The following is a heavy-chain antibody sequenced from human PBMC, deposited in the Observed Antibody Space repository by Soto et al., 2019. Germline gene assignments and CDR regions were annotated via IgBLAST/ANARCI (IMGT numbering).Heavy chain of an antibody. CDR2: IIPILGIA. CDR1: GGTFSSYT. D-gene: IGHD3-3*01. V-gene: IGHV1-69*02. J-gene: IGHJ6*02. CDR3: ARGLDFWSGYYDQYYYGLDV. Sequence: EASVKVSCKASGGTFSSYTISWVRQAPGQGLDWMGRIIPILGIANYAQKFQGRVTITADKSTSTAYMELSSLRSEDTAVYYCARGLDFWSGYYDQYYYGLDVWGQGTTVTVS.